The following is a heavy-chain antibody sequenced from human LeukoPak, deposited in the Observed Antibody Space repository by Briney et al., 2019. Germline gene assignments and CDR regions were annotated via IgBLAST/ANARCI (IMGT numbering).Heavy chain of an antibody. V-gene: IGHV3-7*03. Sequence: GGSLRLSCAASGFTFSSYWMSWVRQAPGKGLEWVANIKPDGTTKFYVDSVKGRFTISRDNALNSLYLQMNSLRAEDTAIYYCARSIPYGTTWYGRSDYWGQGTLVTVSS. J-gene: IGHJ4*02. CDR1: GFTFSSYW. D-gene: IGHD6-13*01. CDR3: ARSIPYGTTWYGRSDY. CDR2: IKPDGTTK.